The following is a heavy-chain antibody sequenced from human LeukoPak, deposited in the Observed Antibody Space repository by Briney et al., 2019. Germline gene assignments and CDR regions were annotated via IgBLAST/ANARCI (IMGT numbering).Heavy chain of an antibody. CDR1: GGSFSGYY. Sequence: SETLSLTCAVYGGSFSGYYCSWIRQPPGKGLEWIGEINHSGSTNYNPSLKSRVTISVDTSTNQFSLKLSTVTAADTAVYYCARGLPYDFWSGYYPLTRPYFDYWGQGTLVTVSS. J-gene: IGHJ4*02. CDR3: ARGLPYDFWSGYYPLTRPYFDY. D-gene: IGHD3-3*01. V-gene: IGHV4-34*01. CDR2: INHSGST.